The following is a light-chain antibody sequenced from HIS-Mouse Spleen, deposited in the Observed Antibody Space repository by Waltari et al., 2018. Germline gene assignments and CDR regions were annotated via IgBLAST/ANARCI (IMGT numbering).Light chain of an antibody. Sequence: QSALTQPASVSGYPGQSITISCTGTSSDVGCYHYVSWYQQHPGKAPKLMIYDVSNRPSGVSNRFSGSKSGNTASLTISGLRAEDEADYYCSSYTSSSTLVFGGGTKLTVL. J-gene: IGLJ2*01. V-gene: IGLV2-14*03. CDR3: SSYTSSSTLV. CDR2: DVS. CDR1: SSDVGCYHY.